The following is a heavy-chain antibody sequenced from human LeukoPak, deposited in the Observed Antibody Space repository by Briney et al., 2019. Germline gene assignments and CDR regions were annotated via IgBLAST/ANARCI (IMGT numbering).Heavy chain of an antibody. J-gene: IGHJ4*02. D-gene: IGHD3-22*01. V-gene: IGHV4-34*01. CDR1: GGSFSGYY. CDR2: INHSGST. CDR3: ARDKKTYYYDSSGYSGIDY. Sequence: PSETLSLTCAVYGGSFSGYYWSWIRQPPGKGLEWIGEINHSGSTNYNPSLKSRVTISVDTSKNQFSLKLSSVTAADTAVYYCARDKKTYYYDSSGYSGIDYWGQGTLVTVSS.